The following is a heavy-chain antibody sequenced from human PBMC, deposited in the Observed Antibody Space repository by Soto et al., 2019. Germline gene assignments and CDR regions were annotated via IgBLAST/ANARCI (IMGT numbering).Heavy chain of an antibody. CDR2: IYNSGST. V-gene: IGHV4-39*01. J-gene: IGHJ5*02. Sequence: PSETLSLTCSVSGGSISSSNYYWGWIRQPPGKGLEWIGSIYNSGSTYYNPSLKSRVTISVDTSKNQFSLKLSSVTAADTAVYYCARQGITMIVVVITDNWFDPWGQGTLVTVSS. CDR3: ARQGITMIVVVITDNWFDP. CDR1: GGSISSSNYY. D-gene: IGHD3-22*01.